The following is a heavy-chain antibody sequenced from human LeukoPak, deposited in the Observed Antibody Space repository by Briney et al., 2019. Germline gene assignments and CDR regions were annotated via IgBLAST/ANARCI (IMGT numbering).Heavy chain of an antibody. CDR3: ARQVAGSYSAVSWFDP. V-gene: IGHV6-1*01. CDR2: TYYRSKWYN. Sequence: SQTPSLTCAISGDSVSSNGAAWNWIRQSPSRGLEWLGRTYYRSKWYNDYAVSVKSRITINPDTSKNQFSLQLNSVTPEDTAVYYCARQVAGSYSAVSWFDPWGQGTLVTVSS. J-gene: IGHJ5*02. D-gene: IGHD1-26*01. CDR1: GDSVSSNGAA.